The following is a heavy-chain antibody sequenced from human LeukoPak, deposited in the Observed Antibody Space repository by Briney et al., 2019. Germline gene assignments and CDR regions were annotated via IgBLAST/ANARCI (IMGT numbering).Heavy chain of an antibody. J-gene: IGHJ4*02. CDR3: ARHPTFSGYEYYFDN. V-gene: IGHV4-39*01. CDR1: GGLYIRGDYD. Sequence: TFRGGLYIRGDYDWFRIRQPPGKGLEWIGSIYHSGSTYYNPSLKSRVTISVDTSKNQFSLKVSSVTVADTAVYYCARHPTFSGYEYYFDNWGQGTLVTVSS. CDR2: IYHSGST. D-gene: IGHD5-12*01.